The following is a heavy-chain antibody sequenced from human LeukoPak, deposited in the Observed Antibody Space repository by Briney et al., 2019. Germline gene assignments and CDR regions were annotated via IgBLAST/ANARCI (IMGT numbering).Heavy chain of an antibody. J-gene: IGHJ4*02. V-gene: IGHV3-23*01. CDR1: GFTFRSYA. CDR3: AREYYYDSSGYFDY. Sequence: GGSLRLSCAATGFTFRSYAMNWVRQAPGKGLEWVASISGGGGNTYYADSVKGRFTISRDNSKNTLYLQMNSLRAEDTAVYYCAREYYYDSSGYFDYWGQGTLVTVSS. CDR2: ISGGGGNT. D-gene: IGHD3-22*01.